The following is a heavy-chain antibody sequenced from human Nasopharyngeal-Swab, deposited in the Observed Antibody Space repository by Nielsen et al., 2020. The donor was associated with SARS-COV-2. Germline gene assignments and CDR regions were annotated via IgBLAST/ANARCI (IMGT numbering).Heavy chain of an antibody. Sequence: GESLKISCAASGFTLGNYWMSWVRQAPGKGLEWVSSISGSGAHTYYADSVKGRFTISRDNSKNTVFLQMNSLRAEDTALFFCAKDGGGWLTSGWYYFDFWGQGTTVTVSS. D-gene: IGHD6-19*01. CDR1: GFTLGNYW. CDR2: ISGSGAHT. J-gene: IGHJ4*03. V-gene: IGHV3-23*01. CDR3: AKDGGGWLTSGWYYFDF.